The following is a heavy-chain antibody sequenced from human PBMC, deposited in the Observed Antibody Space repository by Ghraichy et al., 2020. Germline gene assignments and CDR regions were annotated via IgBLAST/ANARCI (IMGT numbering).Heavy chain of an antibody. Sequence: LSLTCAASGFTFSSYGMHWVRQAPGKGLEWVAVISYDGSNKYYADSVKGRFTISRDNSKNTLYLQMNSLRAEDTAVYYCAKDEGEYCTNGVCSYFDYWGQGTLVTVSS. CDR1: GFTFSSYG. CDR2: ISYDGSNK. V-gene: IGHV3-30*18. CDR3: AKDEGEYCTNGVCSYFDY. J-gene: IGHJ4*02. D-gene: IGHD2-8*01.